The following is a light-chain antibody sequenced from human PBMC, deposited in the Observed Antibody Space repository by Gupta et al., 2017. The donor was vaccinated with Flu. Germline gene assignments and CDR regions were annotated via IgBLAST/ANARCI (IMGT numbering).Light chain of an antibody. V-gene: IGLV3-1*01. J-gene: IGLJ3*02. CDR1: KLGNKS. Sequence: SYDLPPPPSVSVSPGQTASVSCSGHKLGNKSVSWYQQRPGRTPILVMYKEEKRSSGIPERFSGSNSEDTATLTITGTQAMDEDDYDCQAGDDTIAGFGGGTSLTVL. CDR3: QAGDDTIAG. CDR2: KEE.